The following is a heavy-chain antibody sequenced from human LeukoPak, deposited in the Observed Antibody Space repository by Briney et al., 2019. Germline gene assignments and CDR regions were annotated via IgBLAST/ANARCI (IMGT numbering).Heavy chain of an antibody. J-gene: IGHJ4*02. CDR2: ISAYNGNT. D-gene: IGHD3-22*01. Sequence: ASVKVSCKASGYTFTSYGISWVRQAPGQGLEWMGWISAYNGNTNYAQKLQGRVTMTTDTSTSTAYTELRSLRSDDTAVCYCARDLPYYYDSSGYLHLDYWGQGTLVTVSS. V-gene: IGHV1-18*01. CDR3: ARDLPYYYDSSGYLHLDY. CDR1: GYTFTSYG.